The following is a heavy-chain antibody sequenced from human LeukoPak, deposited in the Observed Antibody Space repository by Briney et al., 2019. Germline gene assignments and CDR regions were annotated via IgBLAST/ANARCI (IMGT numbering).Heavy chain of an antibody. CDR3: ARGRWNDILTGYYKPGWFDP. Sequence: SGGSLRLSCAASGFTFSTYWLSWVRQAPGKGLEWVANIKQDGSQTYYVDSVKGRFTISRDNAKNSLYLQMNRLRAEDTAVYYCARGRWNDILTGYYKPGWFDPWGRGTLVTVSS. CDR2: IKQDGSQT. D-gene: IGHD3-9*01. CDR1: GFTFSTYW. J-gene: IGHJ2*01. V-gene: IGHV3-7*05.